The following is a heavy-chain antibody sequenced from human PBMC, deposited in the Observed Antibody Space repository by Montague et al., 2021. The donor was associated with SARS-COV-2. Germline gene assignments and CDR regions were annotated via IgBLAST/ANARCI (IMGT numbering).Heavy chain of an antibody. CDR2: INQDGSEK. D-gene: IGHD6-19*01. CDR1: GFSFYTYW. Sequence: SLRLSCAASGFSFYTYWMNWVRQAPGKGLEWVANINQDGSEKYYVDSVKGRFTISRDNAQNSLYLQLNSLRAEDTAVYYCAKDYSGGSYSYFYGMDVWGQGTTVAVSS. J-gene: IGHJ6*02. V-gene: IGHV3-7*01. CDR3: AKDYSGGSYSYFYGMDV.